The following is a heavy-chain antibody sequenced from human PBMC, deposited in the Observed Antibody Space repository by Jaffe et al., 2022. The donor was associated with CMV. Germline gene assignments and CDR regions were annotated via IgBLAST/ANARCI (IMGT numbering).Heavy chain of an antibody. CDR2: VDSRGST. CDR1: GDSINSGNYY. Sequence: QVQLQESGPGLVRPSQTLSLTCTVSGDSINSGNYYWTWIRQGPGKGLEYIGYVDSRGSTYYNPSVKSRIAISLDTSNDQFHLRLNSVSAADTAVYYCVREGRMALSDPFNIWGPGTLVAVSS. CDR3: VREGRMALSDPFNI. J-gene: IGHJ4*03. D-gene: IGHD2-21*02. V-gene: IGHV4-31*03.